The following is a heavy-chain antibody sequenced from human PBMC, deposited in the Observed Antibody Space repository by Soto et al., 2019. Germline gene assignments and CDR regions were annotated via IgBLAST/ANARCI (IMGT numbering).Heavy chain of an antibody. Sequence: ASVKVSCKASGYTFTNYYLHWVRQAPGQGLEWVGMINPSARSASYAQKLQGRLTMTTDTSTTTAYMELTNLKSDDTALYYCAYVGGYSTGDYSFDVWGQGTPVTVSS. J-gene: IGHJ4*02. D-gene: IGHD5-18*01. CDR2: INPSARSA. CDR3: AYVGGYSTGDYSFDV. V-gene: IGHV1-46*04. CDR1: GYTFTNYY.